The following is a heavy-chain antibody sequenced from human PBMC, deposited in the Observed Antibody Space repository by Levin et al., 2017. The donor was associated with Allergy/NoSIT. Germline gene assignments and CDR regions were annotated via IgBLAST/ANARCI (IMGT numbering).Heavy chain of an antibody. D-gene: IGHD3-3*01. V-gene: IGHV4-4*07. Sequence: SETLSLTCTVSGGSMSGYYWSWVRQPAGKGLEWIGRIYSSEKTMYNPSLESRVTMSVDTSRNHFSLQLTSVTAATTAVYRCARERFTRANDFWGQGTLVTVSS. CDR3: ARERFTRANDF. CDR2: IYSSEKT. J-gene: IGHJ4*02. CDR1: GGSMSGYY.